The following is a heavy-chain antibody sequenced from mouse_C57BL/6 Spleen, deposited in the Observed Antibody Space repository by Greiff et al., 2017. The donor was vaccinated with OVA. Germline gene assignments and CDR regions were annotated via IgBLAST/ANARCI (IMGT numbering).Heavy chain of an antibody. Sequence: EVKLQESGPELVKPGASVKISCKASGYSFTDYNMNWVKQSNGKSLEWIGVINPNYGTTSYNQKFKGKATLTVDQSSSTAYMQLNSLTSEDSAVYYCARSGAYYSNYGFAYWGQGTLVTVSA. CDR3: ARSGAYYSNYGFAY. CDR2: INPNYGTT. V-gene: IGHV1-39*01. J-gene: IGHJ3*01. D-gene: IGHD2-5*01. CDR1: GYSFTDYN.